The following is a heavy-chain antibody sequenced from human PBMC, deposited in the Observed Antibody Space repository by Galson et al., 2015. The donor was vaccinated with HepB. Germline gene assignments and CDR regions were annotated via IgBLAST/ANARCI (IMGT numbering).Heavy chain of an antibody. CDR3: ARAHYGSPEFGDAFDI. J-gene: IGHJ3*02. V-gene: IGHV3-33*01. D-gene: IGHD4-17*01. Sequence: SLRLSCAASGFTFSSYGMHWVRQAPGKGLEWVAVIWYDGSNKYYADSVKGRFTISRDNSKNTLYLQMNSLRAEDTAVYYCARAHYGSPEFGDAFDIWGQGTMVTVSS. CDR2: IWYDGSNK. CDR1: GFTFSSYG.